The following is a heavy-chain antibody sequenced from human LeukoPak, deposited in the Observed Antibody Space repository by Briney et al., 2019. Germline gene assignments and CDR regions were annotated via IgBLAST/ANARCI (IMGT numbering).Heavy chain of an antibody. CDR1: GGTFSSYA. D-gene: IGHD5-12*01. Sequence: SVKVSCKASGGTFSSYAISWVRQAPGQGLEWMGGSIPIFGTANYAQKFQGRVTITADESTSTAYMELSSLRSEDTAVYYCARDYLVVATITETYYYYYGMDVWGKGTTVTVSS. J-gene: IGHJ6*04. V-gene: IGHV1-69*13. CDR3: ARDYLVVATITETYYYYYGMDV. CDR2: SIPIFGTA.